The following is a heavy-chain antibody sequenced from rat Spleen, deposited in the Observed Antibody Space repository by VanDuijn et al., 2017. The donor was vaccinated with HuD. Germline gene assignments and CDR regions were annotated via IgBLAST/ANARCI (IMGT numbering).Heavy chain of an antibody. D-gene: IGHD1-12*01. J-gene: IGHJ1*01. CDR1: GFTFSNYY. CDR2: ISYDGGRN. V-gene: IGHV5-25*01. Sequence: EVQLVESGGGLVQPGRSMKLSCAASGFTFSNYYMAWVRQAPTKGLEWVATISYDGGRNFYRDSVKGRFTISRDNAKSSLYLQMNSLKSEDTATYYCARQKIVMPTYWYFDFWGPGTMVTVSS. CDR3: ARQKIVMPTYWYFDF.